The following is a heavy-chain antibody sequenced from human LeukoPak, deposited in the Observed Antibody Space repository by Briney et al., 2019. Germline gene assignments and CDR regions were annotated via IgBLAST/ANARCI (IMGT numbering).Heavy chain of an antibody. V-gene: IGHV3-7*03. D-gene: IGHD5-12*01. CDR3: ARGRYSGTTYYFDY. Sequence: GGSLRLSCAASGFTFSTSWMSWVRHVPGKGLEWVANIKKDGSETYYVDSVKGRFTISRDNAKNSLYLQMNSLRAEDTAMYYCARGRYSGTTYYFDYWGQGTLVTVSS. CDR2: IKKDGSET. J-gene: IGHJ4*02. CDR1: GFTFSTSW.